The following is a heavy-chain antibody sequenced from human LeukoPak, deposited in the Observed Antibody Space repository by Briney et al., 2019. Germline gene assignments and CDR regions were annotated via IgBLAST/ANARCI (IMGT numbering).Heavy chain of an antibody. J-gene: IGHJ5*02. Sequence: GGSLRLSCAASGFTFSSYAISWVRQAPGQGLEWMGGIIPIFGTANYAQKFQGRVTITADESTSTAYMELSSLRSEDTAVYYCARGEYSYGPRSNWFDPWGQGTLVTVSS. CDR3: ARGEYSYGPRSNWFDP. V-gene: IGHV1-69*01. CDR2: IIPIFGTA. D-gene: IGHD5-18*01. CDR1: GFTFSSYA.